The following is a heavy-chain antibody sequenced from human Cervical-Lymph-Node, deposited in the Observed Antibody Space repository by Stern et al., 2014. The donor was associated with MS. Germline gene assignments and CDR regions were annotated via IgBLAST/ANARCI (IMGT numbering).Heavy chain of an antibody. CDR1: GFTFRNYG. J-gene: IGHJ3*02. Sequence: MQLVESGGGVVQPGRSLRLSCAASGFTFRNYGLHWVRQAPGKGLEWVAVIWYDGSKTYYADSVKGRFTISRDNPKNTLYVQMNNLRVDDTAVYYCARGWGSGVRSSAFDIWGQGTMVTVSS. CDR2: IWYDGSKT. D-gene: IGHD2-15*01. CDR3: ARGWGSGVRSSAFDI. V-gene: IGHV3-33*01.